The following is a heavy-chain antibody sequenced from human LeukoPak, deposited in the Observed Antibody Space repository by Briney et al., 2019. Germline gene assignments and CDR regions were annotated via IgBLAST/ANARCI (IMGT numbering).Heavy chain of an antibody. CDR2: ISYDGSNK. V-gene: IGHV3-30-3*01. J-gene: IGHJ4*02. D-gene: IGHD2-15*01. CDR1: GFTFSSYA. CDR3: ARDRGLLRLQYYFDY. Sequence: PGGSLRLSCAASGFTFSSYAMPWVRQAPGKRLEWVAVISYDGSNKYYADPVKGRFTISRDNSKNTLYLQMNSLRAEDTAVYYCARDRGLLRLQYYFDYWGQGTLVTVSS.